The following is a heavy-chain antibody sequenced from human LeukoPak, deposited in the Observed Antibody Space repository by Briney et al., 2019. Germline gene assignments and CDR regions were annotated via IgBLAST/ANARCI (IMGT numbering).Heavy chain of an antibody. CDR2: INPNGGGT. Sequence: ASLKVSCKASGYTFTRYYMHWVRQAPGQGLEWMGWINPNGGGTNYAQQFQGRLTMTRDTSISTAYMELSRLRSDDTAVYYCARVKAMIIVVSLFDYWGQGTLVTVSS. J-gene: IGHJ4*02. V-gene: IGHV1-2*02. D-gene: IGHD3-22*01. CDR3: ARVKAMIIVVSLFDY. CDR1: GYTFTRYY.